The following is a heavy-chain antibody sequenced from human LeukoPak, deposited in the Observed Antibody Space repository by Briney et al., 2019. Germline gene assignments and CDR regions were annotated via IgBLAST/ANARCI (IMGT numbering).Heavy chain of an antibody. CDR1: GFTVSSNY. J-gene: IGHJ4*02. Sequence: GVLRLSCAASGFTVSSNYMSWVRQAPGKGLEWVSVIYSGGSTYYADSVKGRFTISRDNSKNTLYPQMNSLRAEDTAVYYCARDPIAAAGTDIDYWGQGTLVTVSS. CDR3: ARDPIAAAGTDIDY. V-gene: IGHV3-66*01. D-gene: IGHD6-13*01. CDR2: IYSGGST.